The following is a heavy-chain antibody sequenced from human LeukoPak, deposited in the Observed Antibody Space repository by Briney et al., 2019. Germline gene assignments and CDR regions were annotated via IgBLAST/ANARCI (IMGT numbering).Heavy chain of an antibody. D-gene: IGHD1-7*01. Sequence: SETLSLTCTVSGGSISSGDYYWSWIRQPPGKGLEWIGYIYYSGSTYYNPSLKSRVTISVDTSKNQFSLKLSSVTAADTAVYCCARVAAVNYGNAFDIWGQGTMVTVSS. CDR3: ARVAAVNYGNAFDI. J-gene: IGHJ3*02. CDR1: GGSISSGDYY. V-gene: IGHV4-30-4*01. CDR2: IYYSGST.